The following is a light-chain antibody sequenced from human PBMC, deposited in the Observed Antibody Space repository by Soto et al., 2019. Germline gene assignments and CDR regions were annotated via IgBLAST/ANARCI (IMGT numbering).Light chain of an antibody. V-gene: IGLV2-14*03. CDR1: GSDFGDYKY. J-gene: IGLJ1*01. Sequence: QSVLTQPASVSGSPGQSIAISCTGTGSDFGDYKYVSWYQQHPGKAPKLILYDVTHRPSGISDRLSSSKSGNTASLTISGLQAEDEADYYCSSFTISHTYVFGTGTKVTVL. CDR2: DVT. CDR3: SSFTISHTYV.